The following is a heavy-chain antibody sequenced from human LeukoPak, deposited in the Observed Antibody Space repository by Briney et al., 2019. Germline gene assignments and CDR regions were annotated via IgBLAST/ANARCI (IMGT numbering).Heavy chain of an antibody. Sequence: PSETLSLTCTVSDGSITSYFLTWVRQSAGKGLEFIGRLRPTDGYTNYNPSLRSRVSMALDTSKKQLSLELPSVTAADTAVYYCARDGASNYGDYWYFDLWGRGTLVTVSS. CDR3: ARDGASNYGDYWYFDL. CDR1: DGSITSYF. D-gene: IGHD4-17*01. CDR2: LRPTDGYT. V-gene: IGHV4-4*07. J-gene: IGHJ2*01.